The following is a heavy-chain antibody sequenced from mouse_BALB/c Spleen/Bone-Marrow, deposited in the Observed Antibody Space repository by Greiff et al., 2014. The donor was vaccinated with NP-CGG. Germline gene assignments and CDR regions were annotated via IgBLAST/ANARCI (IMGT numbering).Heavy chain of an antibody. CDR1: GYSFTGYF. CDR3: GRSGYYGSSYFDV. J-gene: IGHJ1*01. CDR2: INPYNGDT. V-gene: IGHV1-37*01. D-gene: IGHD1-1*01. Sequence: EVKLEESGPELVKPGASVKISCEASGYSFTGYFMNWVKQSHGKSLEWIGRINPYNGDTFYNQKFKGKATLTVDKSSSTAHMELLSLTSEDSAVYYCGRSGYYGSSYFDVWGAGTTVTVSS.